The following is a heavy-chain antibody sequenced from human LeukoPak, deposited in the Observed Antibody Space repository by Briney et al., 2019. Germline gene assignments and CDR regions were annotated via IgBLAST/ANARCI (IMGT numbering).Heavy chain of an antibody. J-gene: IGHJ4*02. CDR1: GGSISSYY. D-gene: IGHD2-21*02. Sequence: SETLSLTCSVSGGSISSYYWSFIRQPPGKGLEWIGYVYYSGSTNYNPSLKSRVTISVDTSKNQFSLKLTSVTAADTAVYYCARQNFVVVTAIRIFDYWGQGTLVTVSS. V-gene: IGHV4-59*08. CDR2: VYYSGST. CDR3: ARQNFVVVTAIRIFDY.